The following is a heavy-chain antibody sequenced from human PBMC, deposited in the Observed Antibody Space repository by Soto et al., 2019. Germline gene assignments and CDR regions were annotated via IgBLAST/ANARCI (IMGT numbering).Heavy chain of an antibody. Sequence: EVQLVESGGGLVQPGGSLRLSCAASGFTFSSYSMNWVRQAPGKGLEWVSYISSSSSTIYYADSVKGRFTISRDNAKNSLYLQMNSLRAEDTAVYYCARCPLQSPTGNTSGWFDHWGQGTLVTVSS. J-gene: IGHJ5*02. CDR1: GFTFSSYS. CDR3: ARCPLQSPTGNTSGWFDH. CDR2: ISSSSSTI. D-gene: IGHD1-7*01. V-gene: IGHV3-48*01.